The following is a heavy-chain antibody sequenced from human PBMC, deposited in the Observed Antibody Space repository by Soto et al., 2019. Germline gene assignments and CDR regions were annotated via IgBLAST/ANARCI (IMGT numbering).Heavy chain of an antibody. Sequence: QVQLVQSGAEVKKPGSSVKVSCKASGGTFSSYAISWVRQAPGQGLEWMGGIIPIFGTANYAQKFQGRVTITADESTSTAYMELRSLRSEDTAVYYCARRARVTIFGVDSFKGGWFDPWGQGTLVTVSS. CDR2: IIPIFGTA. J-gene: IGHJ5*02. V-gene: IGHV1-69*01. CDR1: GGTFSSYA. CDR3: ARRARVTIFGVDSFKGGWFDP. D-gene: IGHD3-3*01.